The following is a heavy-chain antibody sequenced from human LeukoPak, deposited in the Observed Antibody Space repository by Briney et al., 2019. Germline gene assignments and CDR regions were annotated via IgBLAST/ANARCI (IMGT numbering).Heavy chain of an antibody. CDR1: GGSISSSSYY. V-gene: IGHV4-39*07. Sequence: SETLSLTCGVSGGSISSSSYYWGWIRQPPGKGLEWIGSIYYSGSTYYNPSLKSRVTISVDTSKNQFSLKLSSVTAADTALYYCAKDQNMVRGVSPSYFDYWGQGTLVTVSS. D-gene: IGHD3-10*01. CDR2: IYYSGST. CDR3: AKDQNMVRGVSPSYFDY. J-gene: IGHJ4*02.